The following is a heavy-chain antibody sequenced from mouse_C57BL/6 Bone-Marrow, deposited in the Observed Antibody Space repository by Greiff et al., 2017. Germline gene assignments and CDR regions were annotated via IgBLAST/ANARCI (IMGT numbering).Heavy chain of an antibody. V-gene: IGHV1-19*01. Sequence: VQLQQSGPVLVKPGASVKMSCKASGYTFTDYYMNWVKQSHGKSLEWIGVINPYNGGTSYNQKFKGKATLTVDKSSSTAYMELNSLTSEDSAGYYCARVYDGPGYWGQGTTLTVSS. CDR3: ARVYDGPGY. D-gene: IGHD2-3*01. CDR2: INPYNGGT. J-gene: IGHJ2*01. CDR1: GYTFTDYY.